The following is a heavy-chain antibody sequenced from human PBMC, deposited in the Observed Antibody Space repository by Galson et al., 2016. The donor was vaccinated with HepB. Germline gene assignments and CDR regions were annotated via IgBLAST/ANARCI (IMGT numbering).Heavy chain of an antibody. V-gene: IGHV3-9*01. CDR1: GFTFDDYA. CDR3: VKDRGIAVAGEYAMDV. CDR2: ISWNSGRI. J-gene: IGHJ6*02. Sequence: SLRLSCAVSGFTFDDYAMHWVRQAPGKGLEWVSGISWNSGRIVYADSVKGRFTISRDNAKNSLYLQMNRLGGEDTAFYYCVKDRGIAVAGEYAMDVWGQGTTVTVSS. D-gene: IGHD6-19*01.